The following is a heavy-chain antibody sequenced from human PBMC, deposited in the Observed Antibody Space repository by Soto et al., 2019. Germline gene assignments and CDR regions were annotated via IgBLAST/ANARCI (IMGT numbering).Heavy chain of an antibody. CDR3: ARGEVYYDSSGYYYAFDI. CDR1: GGSFSGYY. J-gene: IGHJ3*02. Sequence: SETLSLTCAVYGGSFSGYYWSWIRQPPGKGLEWIGEINHSGSTNYNPSLKSRVTISVDTSKNQFSLKLSSVTAADTAVYYCARGEVYYDSSGYYYAFDIWGQGTMVTVSS. D-gene: IGHD3-22*01. V-gene: IGHV4-34*01. CDR2: INHSGST.